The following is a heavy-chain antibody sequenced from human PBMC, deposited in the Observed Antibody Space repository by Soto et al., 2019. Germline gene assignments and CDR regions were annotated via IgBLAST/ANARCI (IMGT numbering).Heavy chain of an antibody. Sequence: QVQLVQSGAEVKKPGSSVKVSCKASGGTFSSYTISWVRQAPGQGLEWMGRIIPILGIANYAQKFQGRVTITADKSTSTAYMELGSLRSEDTAVYYCATALVVTAAGDYYYYGMDVWGQGTTVTVSS. D-gene: IGHD2-2*01. V-gene: IGHV1-69*02. CDR1: GGTFSSYT. J-gene: IGHJ6*02. CDR2: IIPILGIA. CDR3: ATALVVTAAGDYYYYGMDV.